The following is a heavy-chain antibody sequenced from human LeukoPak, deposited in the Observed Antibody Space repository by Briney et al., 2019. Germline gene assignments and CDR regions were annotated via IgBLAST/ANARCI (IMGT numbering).Heavy chain of an antibody. Sequence: PGKSLRLSCAASGFAFRTYAIHWVRQAPGKGLEWVSFISWDGTIKYYADSVKGRFSISRDNSKNTLSLHMNSLRGEDTAVYYCARDTPIKGTDYWGQGTLVTVSS. V-gene: IGHV3-30-3*01. CDR1: GFAFRTYA. J-gene: IGHJ4*02. CDR3: ARDTPIKGTDY. D-gene: IGHD1-14*01. CDR2: ISWDGTIK.